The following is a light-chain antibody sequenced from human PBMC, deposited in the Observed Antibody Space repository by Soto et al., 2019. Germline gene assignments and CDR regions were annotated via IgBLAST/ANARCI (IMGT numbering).Light chain of an antibody. CDR3: QQYGSSLFT. V-gene: IGKV3-20*01. J-gene: IGKJ3*01. CDR1: QSVSSKY. CDR2: GTS. Sequence: EIVMTQSPATLSVSPGERATLSCRASQSVSSKYLAWYQQKPGQAPRVLIYGTSIRASGVPERFSGGGSGTDLTLTITRLEPEDFAVYYCQQYGSSLFTFGPGTKVDIK.